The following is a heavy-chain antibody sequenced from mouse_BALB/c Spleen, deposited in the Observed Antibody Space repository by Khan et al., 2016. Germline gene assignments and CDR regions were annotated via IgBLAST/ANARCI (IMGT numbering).Heavy chain of an antibody. CDR3: ANHFWYIDV. Sequence: EVELLESGGGLVQPGGSLKLSCAASGFDFSSYWMSWVRQAPGKGLEWIGEINPDSSTINYTPSLKDKFIISRDHAKNTLYLQMSKVRSEDTAIYCCANHFWYIDVWGQGTTVTVSS. CDR2: INPDSSTI. J-gene: IGHJ1*01. V-gene: IGHV4-1*02. CDR1: GFDFSSYW.